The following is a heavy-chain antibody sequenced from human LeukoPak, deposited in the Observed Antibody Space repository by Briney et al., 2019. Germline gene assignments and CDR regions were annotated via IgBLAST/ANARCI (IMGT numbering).Heavy chain of an antibody. CDR1: GFSFSSYG. V-gene: IGHV3-30*02. CDR3: ARARNDYGDYVFDY. D-gene: IGHD4-17*01. J-gene: IGHJ4*02. CDR2: IRSDGSNK. Sequence: GGSLRLSCAGSGFSFSSYGMHWVRQAPGKGLEWMAFIRSDGSNKYYADSVKGRFTISRDNSKNTLYLQMNSLRAEDTAVYYCARARNDYGDYVFDYWGQGTLVTVSS.